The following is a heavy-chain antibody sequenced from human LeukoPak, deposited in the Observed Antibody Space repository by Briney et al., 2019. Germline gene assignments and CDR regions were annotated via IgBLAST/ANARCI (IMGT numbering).Heavy chain of an antibody. CDR2: INSNSGGT. V-gene: IGHV1-2*02. D-gene: IGHD2-21*02. CDR3: ARAAYCGGSCYYYFDS. J-gene: IGHJ4*02. CDR1: GDAISGYY. Sequence: GASVKVSCKTSGDAISGYYMHWVRQAPGQGLEWMGYINSNSGGTNYAQQFQGRVTLTRDTSISTAYVVLSSLRSDDTAVYYCARAAYCGGSCYYYFDSWGQGTLVTVSS.